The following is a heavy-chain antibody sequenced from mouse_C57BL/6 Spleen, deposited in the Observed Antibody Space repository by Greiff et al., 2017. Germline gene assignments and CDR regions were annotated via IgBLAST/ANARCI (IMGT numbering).Heavy chain of an antibody. CDR3: GREYYSNYVDWFAY. V-gene: IGHV1-82*01. CDR1: GYAFTSYW. CDR2: IYPGDGDT. D-gene: IGHD2-5*01. J-gene: IGHJ3*01. Sequence: VQLQQSGPELVKPGASVKLSCKASGYAFTSYWMNWVKQRPGEGLEWIGRIYPGDGDTNYNGKFKGKATLTANKSSSTAYMQLSSLTSEDSAVYFCGREYYSNYVDWFAYWGQGTLVTVSA.